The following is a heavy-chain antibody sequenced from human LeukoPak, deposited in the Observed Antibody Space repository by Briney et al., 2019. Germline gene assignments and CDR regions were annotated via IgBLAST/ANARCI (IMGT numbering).Heavy chain of an antibody. CDR1: GGSFSGYY. Sequence: SETLSLTCAVYGGSFSGYYWSWIRQPPGKGLEWIGEINHSGSTNYNPSLKSRVTISVDTSKNQFSLKLSSVTAADTAVYYCARGLGFRLGELSLSPYFDYWGQGTLVTVSS. V-gene: IGHV4-34*01. CDR3: ARGLGFRLGELSLSPYFDY. D-gene: IGHD3-16*02. CDR2: INHSGST. J-gene: IGHJ4*02.